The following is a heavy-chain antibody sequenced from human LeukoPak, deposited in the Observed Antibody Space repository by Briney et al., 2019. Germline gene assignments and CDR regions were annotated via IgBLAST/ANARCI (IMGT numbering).Heavy chain of an antibody. CDR3: ASQYCSGGSCYSYWFDP. D-gene: IGHD2-15*01. Sequence: GGSLRLSCAASGFTFSSYEMNWVRQAPGKGLEWVSYISSSGSTIYYADSVKGRFTISRDNAKNSLYLQMNSLRAEDTAVYYCASQYCSGGSCYSYWFDPWGQGTLVTVSS. CDR2: ISSSGSTI. V-gene: IGHV3-48*03. J-gene: IGHJ5*02. CDR1: GFTFSSYE.